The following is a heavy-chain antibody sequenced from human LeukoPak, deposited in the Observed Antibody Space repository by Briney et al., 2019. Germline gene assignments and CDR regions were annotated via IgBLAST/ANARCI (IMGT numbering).Heavy chain of an antibody. CDR3: ARESTVPPYYYYGMDV. Sequence: SETLSLTCGVSGGSIDMTNYWSWVRQAPGEGLEWIGEIAHDGTRNYNASLRSRVAMSLDRANNQFSLSLTSVTAADTAVYYCARESTVPPYYYYGMDVWGQGTTVTVSS. CDR2: IAHDGTR. V-gene: IGHV4-4*02. CDR1: GGSIDMTNY. D-gene: IGHD4-17*01. J-gene: IGHJ6*02.